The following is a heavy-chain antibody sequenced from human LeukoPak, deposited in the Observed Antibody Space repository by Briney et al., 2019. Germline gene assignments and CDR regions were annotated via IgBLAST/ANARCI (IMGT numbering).Heavy chain of an antibody. CDR1: GFTFSTYW. V-gene: IGHV3-74*01. CDR2: INGDGSST. Sequence: GGSLRLSCVASGFTFSTYWMHWVRQAPGKGLVWVSRINGDGSSTIYADSVKGRFTISRDNSKNTLYLQLSSLRAEETAVYYCAKVVYSGYGPADYWGQGTLVTVSS. CDR3: AKVVYSGYGPADY. J-gene: IGHJ4*02. D-gene: IGHD5-12*01.